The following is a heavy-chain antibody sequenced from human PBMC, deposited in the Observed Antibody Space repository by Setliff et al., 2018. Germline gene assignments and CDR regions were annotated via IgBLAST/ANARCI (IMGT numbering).Heavy chain of an antibody. Sequence: SVKVSCKASGGTFSSYGISWVRQAPGQGLEWLGGTIPNFGTTNYAQEFQGRVTMTTDTSTSTAYMELRSLRSDDTAVYYCARDLDYQYYYETSGRDAFDIWGLGTMVTVSS. D-gene: IGHD3-22*01. CDR2: TIPNFGTT. CDR1: GGTFSSYG. V-gene: IGHV1-69*05. CDR3: ARDLDYQYYYETSGRDAFDI. J-gene: IGHJ3*02.